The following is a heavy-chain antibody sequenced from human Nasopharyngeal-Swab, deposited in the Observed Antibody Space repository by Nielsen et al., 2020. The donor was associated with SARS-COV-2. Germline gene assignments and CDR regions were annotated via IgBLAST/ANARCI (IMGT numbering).Heavy chain of an antibody. J-gene: IGHJ4*02. CDR3: ARGGGVGYDFDY. D-gene: IGHD3-16*01. CDR2: IYSGGST. CDR1: GFTFSSYA. V-gene: IGHV3-66*01. Sequence: GGSLRLSCAASGFTFSSYAMHWVRQAPGKGLEWVSVIYSGGSTYYADSVKGRFTISRDNSKNTLYLQMNSLRAEDTAVYYCARGGGVGYDFDYWGQGTLVTVSS.